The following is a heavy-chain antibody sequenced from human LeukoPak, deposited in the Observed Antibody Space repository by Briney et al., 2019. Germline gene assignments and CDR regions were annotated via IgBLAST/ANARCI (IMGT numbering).Heavy chain of an antibody. CDR1: GGTFSSYA. V-gene: IGHV1-69*01. D-gene: IGHD6-19*01. J-gene: IGHJ4*02. CDR2: IIPIFGTA. CDR3: ARVHLAVAGTGFDY. Sequence: ASVKVSCKASGGTFSSYAISWVRQAPGQGLEWMGGIIPIFGTANYAQKFQGRVTITADESTSTAYMELSSLRSEDTAVYYCARVHLAVAGTGFDYWGQGTLVTVSS.